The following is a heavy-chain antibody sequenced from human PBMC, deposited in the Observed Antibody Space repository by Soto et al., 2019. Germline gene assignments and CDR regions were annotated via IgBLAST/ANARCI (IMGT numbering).Heavy chain of an antibody. V-gene: IGHV1-2*06. CDR3: ARAIEVAAAGTTQGAFDI. CDR2: INPNSGGT. J-gene: IGHJ3*02. Sequence: ASVKVSCKASGYTFTGYYMHWVRQAPGQGLEWMGRINPNSGGTNYARKFQGRVTMTRDTSISTAYMELSRLRSDDTAVYYCARAIEVAAAGTTQGAFDIWGQGTMVTVSS. CDR1: GYTFTGYY. D-gene: IGHD6-13*01.